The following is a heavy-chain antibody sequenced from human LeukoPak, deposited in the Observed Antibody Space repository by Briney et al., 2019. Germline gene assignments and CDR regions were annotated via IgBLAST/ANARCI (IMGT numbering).Heavy chain of an antibody. D-gene: IGHD1-26*01. CDR1: GGSISSYY. Sequence: SETLSLTCTVSGGSISSYYWSWIRQPPGKGLEWIGYIYYSGSTNYNPSLKSRVTISVDTSKNQFSLKLSSVTAADTAVYYCARWLVGARFDYWGHGTLVTVSS. V-gene: IGHV4-59*08. CDR2: IYYSGST. J-gene: IGHJ4*01. CDR3: ARWLVGARFDY.